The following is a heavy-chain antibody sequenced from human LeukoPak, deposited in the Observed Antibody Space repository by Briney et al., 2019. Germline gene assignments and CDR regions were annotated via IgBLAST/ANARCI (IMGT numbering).Heavy chain of an antibody. CDR3: ARGIYDYVWGSSRLHFDY. Sequence: PSETLSLTCTVSDGSISSHYWSWIRQPPGKGLEWIGHIYYSGSTEYNLSLRSRVTLSVDTSKNQFSLKLSSVTAADTAVYYCARGIYDYVWGSSRLHFDYWGQGTLVTVSS. CDR2: IYYSGST. CDR1: DGSISSHY. V-gene: IGHV4-59*11. D-gene: IGHD3-16*02. J-gene: IGHJ4*02.